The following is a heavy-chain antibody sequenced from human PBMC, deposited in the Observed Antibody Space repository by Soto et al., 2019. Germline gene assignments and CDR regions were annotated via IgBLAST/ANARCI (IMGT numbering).Heavy chain of an antibody. CDR3: ARDGSGYDFWSGPYFFDY. J-gene: IGHJ4*02. CDR2: INHSGST. CDR1: DGSFSGYY. D-gene: IGHD3-3*01. Sequence: SETLSLTCAVYDGSFSGYYWSWIRQPPGKGLEWIGEINHSGSTKYNPSLKSRVTISVDTSKNQFSLKLSSVSAADTAVYYCARDGSGYDFWSGPYFFDYWGPGTLVTVSS. V-gene: IGHV4-34*01.